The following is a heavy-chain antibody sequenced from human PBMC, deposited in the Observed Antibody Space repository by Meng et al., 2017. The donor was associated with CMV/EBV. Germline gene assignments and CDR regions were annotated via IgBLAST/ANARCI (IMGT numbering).Heavy chain of an antibody. J-gene: IGHJ4*02. CDR2: IYYSGST. D-gene: IGHD7-27*01. CDR1: GGSISSSSYY. Sequence: SETLSLTCTVSGGSISSSSYYWGWIRQPPGKGLEWIGSIYYSGSTYYNPSLKSRVTISVDTSKNQFSLKLSSVTAADTAVYYCARQLGQKTYYFDYWGQGTLVTSPQ. CDR3: ARQLGQKTYYFDY. V-gene: IGHV4-39*01.